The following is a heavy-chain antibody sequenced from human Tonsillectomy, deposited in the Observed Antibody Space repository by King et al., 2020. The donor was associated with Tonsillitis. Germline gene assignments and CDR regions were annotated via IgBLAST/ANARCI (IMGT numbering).Heavy chain of an antibody. D-gene: IGHD5-24*01. CDR2: INPNSGDT. CDR3: AIAPVYIAMGWDRLQDY. J-gene: IGHJ4*02. V-gene: IGHV1-2*02. Sequence: VQLVESGTEVKKPGASVKVSCKASGYTFTGYYIHWVRQAPGQGLEWMGWINPNSGDTNYAQRFQGRVTMTRDTSISTAYMEMSRLRSDDTAVYYCAIAPVYIAMGWDRLQDYWGQGTLVTVSS. CDR1: GYTFTGYY.